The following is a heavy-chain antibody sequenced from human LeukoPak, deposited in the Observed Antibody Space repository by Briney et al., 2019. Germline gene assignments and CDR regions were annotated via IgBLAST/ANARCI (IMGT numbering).Heavy chain of an antibody. V-gene: IGHV4-59*08. CDR3: AKYGGSGWVIDY. J-gene: IGHJ4*02. CDR1: GGSISSYY. Sequence: SETLSLTCTVSGGSISSYYWTWILQPPGKGLEWIGYIYYTGATSYNPSLNSRVTISVDTSKNQFSLKLTSVTAADTAVYYCAKYGGSGWVIDYWGQGTLVTVSS. CDR2: IYYTGAT. D-gene: IGHD6-19*01.